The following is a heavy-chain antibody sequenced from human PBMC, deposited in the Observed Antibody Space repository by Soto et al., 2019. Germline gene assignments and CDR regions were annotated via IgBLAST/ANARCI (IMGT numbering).Heavy chain of an antibody. J-gene: IGHJ6*02. CDR1: GFTFNDYA. CDR3: ARDHWDCSGGGCNPHQLNFFAMDV. D-gene: IGHD2-15*01. CDR2: ISFDGNNK. V-gene: IGHV3-30*03. Sequence: VHLVESGGGGVQPGRSKRLSCVVSGFTFNDYAIHWVRQAPGKGLEWVAVISFDGNNKFYTDSVKGRFTISRDRSKTTAYLQMNNLRAEDTAVYYCARDHWDCSGGGCNPHQLNFFAMDVWGQGTTVTVSS.